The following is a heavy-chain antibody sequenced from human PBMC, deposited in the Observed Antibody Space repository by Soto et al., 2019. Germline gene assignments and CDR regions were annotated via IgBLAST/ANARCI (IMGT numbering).Heavy chain of an antibody. D-gene: IGHD3-22*01. CDR3: ARDPDSSGYYPAEYLQH. J-gene: IGHJ1*01. CDR1: GYTFTSYG. V-gene: IGHV1-18*04. CDR2: ISAYNGKT. Sequence: QVHLVQSGAEVKKPGASVKVSCKASGYTFTSYGISWVRQAPGQGLEWMGWISAYNGKTNYAQKLQGRVTMTTDTPTSTAYMELSSLRSEDTAVYYCARDPDSSGYYPAEYLQHWGQGTLVTVSS.